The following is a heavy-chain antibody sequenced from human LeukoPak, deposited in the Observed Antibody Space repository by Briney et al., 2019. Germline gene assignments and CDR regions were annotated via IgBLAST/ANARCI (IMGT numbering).Heavy chain of an antibody. J-gene: IGHJ4*02. Sequence: ASLRLSCVASGFTFNKYSMNWVRQAPGKGLEWITYIDGSSANIYYADSVKGRFTTSRDNAKNSVYLHMNSLRAEDTAVYYCATYGRDGYRGFYWGQGTLVTVSS. CDR2: IDGSSANI. CDR3: ATYGRDGYRGFY. V-gene: IGHV3-48*04. CDR1: GFTFNKYS. D-gene: IGHD5-24*01.